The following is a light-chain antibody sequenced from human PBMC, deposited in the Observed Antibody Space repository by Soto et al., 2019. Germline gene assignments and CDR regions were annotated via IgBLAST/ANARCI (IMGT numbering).Light chain of an antibody. CDR2: DVS. J-gene: IGLJ1*01. CDR1: SSDVGGYNY. Sequence: QSALTQPRSVSGSPGQSVTISCTGTSSDVGGYNYVSWYQQHPGKAPKLMIFDVSKRPSGVPDRFSGSKSGNTASLTISGLQAEDEAYYYCCSYGGSYTFVFGTGTKVTVL. CDR3: CSYGGSYTFV. V-gene: IGLV2-11*01.